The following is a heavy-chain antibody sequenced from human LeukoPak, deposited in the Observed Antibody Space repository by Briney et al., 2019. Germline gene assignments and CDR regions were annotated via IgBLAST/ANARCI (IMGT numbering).Heavy chain of an antibody. J-gene: IGHJ3*02. V-gene: IGHV4-59*01. CDR3: ARDYAFDI. Sequence: SETLSLTCTISGDSISSYYWSWIRQPPGKGLEWIGCIYYSGNTNYNPSLKSRVTISIDTSKNQFSLKLSSVTAADTAVYYCARDYAFDIWGQGTMVTVSS. CDR1: GDSISSYY. CDR2: IYYSGNT.